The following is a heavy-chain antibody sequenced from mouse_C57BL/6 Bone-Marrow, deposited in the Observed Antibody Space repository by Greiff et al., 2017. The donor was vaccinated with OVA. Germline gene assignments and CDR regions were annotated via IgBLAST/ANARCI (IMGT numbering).Heavy chain of an antibody. CDR1: GFTFSSYD. CDR2: ISDGGGYT. Sequence: EVKVVESGGGLVKPGGSLKLSCAASGFTFSSYDMSWVRQTPKKRLEWVATISDGGGYTYYTDNVKGRFTISRDNAKNNLYLQMSHLKSEDTAMYYCARDRDITTVPYYAMDYWGQGTSVTVSS. V-gene: IGHV5-4*01. D-gene: IGHD1-1*01. J-gene: IGHJ4*01. CDR3: ARDRDITTVPYYAMDY.